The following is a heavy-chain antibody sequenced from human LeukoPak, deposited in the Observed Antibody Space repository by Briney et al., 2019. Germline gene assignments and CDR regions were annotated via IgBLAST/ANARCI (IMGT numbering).Heavy chain of an antibody. J-gene: IGHJ4*02. CDR1: GYKLTNNW. CDR3: ARSKLGSLTVPFDY. D-gene: IGHD3-9*01. V-gene: IGHV5-51*01. Sequence: GESLKISCKISGYKLTNNWIGWVRQVPGKGLEWMGLIYPGYSDGKYSPSFQGQVTLSVDASISTAYLQWSSLKASDTAIYYCARSKLGSLTVPFDYWGQGTLVTVSS. CDR2: IYPGYSDG.